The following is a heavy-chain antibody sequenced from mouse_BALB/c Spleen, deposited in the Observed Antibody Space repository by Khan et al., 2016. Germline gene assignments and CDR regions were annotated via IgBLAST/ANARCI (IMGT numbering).Heavy chain of an antibody. CDR3: AEDYYGSNCVAY. CDR1: GYTFTTYG. CDR2: IHTNTGEP. D-gene: IGHD1-1*01. J-gene: IGHJ3*01. Sequence: QIQLVQSGPELKKPGETVKISCKASGYTFTTYGMNWVKQAPGKGLQWIGWIHTNTGEPTYAVEFKGRFAFSLETSASTAYFPINNLKNEDTANYFCAEDYYGSNCVAYWGREALITVAA. V-gene: IGHV9-3*02.